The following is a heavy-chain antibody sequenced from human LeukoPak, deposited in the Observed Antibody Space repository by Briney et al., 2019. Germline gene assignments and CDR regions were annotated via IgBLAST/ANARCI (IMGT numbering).Heavy chain of an antibody. CDR2: INHSGST. CDR3: ARGRGRAYYYDVTDY. CDR1: GVSFSGYY. J-gene: IGHJ4*02. D-gene: IGHD3-22*01. Sequence: PSETLSLTCAVYGVSFSGYYWSWIRQPPGKGLEWIGEINHSGSTNYNPSLKSRVTISVDTSKNQFSLKLSSVTAADTAVYYCARGRGRAYYYDVTDYWGQGTLVTVSS. V-gene: IGHV4-34*01.